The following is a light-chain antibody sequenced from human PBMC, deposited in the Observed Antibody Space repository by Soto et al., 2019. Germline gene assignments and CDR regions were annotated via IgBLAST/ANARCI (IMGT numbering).Light chain of an antibody. Sequence: QSALTQPASVSGSPGQSITISCTGTSSDVGGYNYVSWYQQHPGKAPKLMIYEVSNRASGVSNRFSGSKSGNTASLTISGLQAEDEADYYCSSYTSSSTPYVFGTGTKLNVL. J-gene: IGLJ1*01. CDR1: SSDVGGYNY. CDR3: SSYTSSSTPYV. CDR2: EVS. V-gene: IGLV2-14*01.